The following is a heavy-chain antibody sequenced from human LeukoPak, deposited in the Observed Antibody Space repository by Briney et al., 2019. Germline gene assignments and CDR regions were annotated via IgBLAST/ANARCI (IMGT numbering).Heavy chain of an antibody. CDR1: GGSISSYY. V-gene: IGHV4-59*01. D-gene: IGHD3-22*01. CDR2: IYYSGST. CDR3: AREGGSYDSSGYVDY. J-gene: IGHJ4*02. Sequence: SETLSLTCTVSGGSISSYYWSWTRQPPGKGLEWIGYIYYSGSTNYNPSLKSRVTISVDTSKNQFSLKLSSVTAADTAVYYCAREGGSYDSSGYVDYWGQGTLVTVSS.